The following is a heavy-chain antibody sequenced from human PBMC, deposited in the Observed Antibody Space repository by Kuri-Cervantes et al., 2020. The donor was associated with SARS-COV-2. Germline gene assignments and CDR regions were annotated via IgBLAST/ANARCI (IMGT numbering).Heavy chain of an antibody. D-gene: IGHD1-1*01. Sequence: GESLKISCAASGFTFSGHWIHWVRQAPGKGLVWVSRINPDGSYTNNADSVKGRFTLPRDNAKNMLFLQMNSLGAEDTAVYYCVRDGDHWNFDYWGQGTLVTVSS. CDR1: GFTFSGHW. CDR2: INPDGSYT. CDR3: VRDGDHWNFDY. V-gene: IGHV3-74*01. J-gene: IGHJ4*02.